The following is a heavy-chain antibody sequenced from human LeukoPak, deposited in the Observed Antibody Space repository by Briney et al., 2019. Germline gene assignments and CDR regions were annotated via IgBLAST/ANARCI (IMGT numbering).Heavy chain of an antibody. Sequence: KASETLSLTCAVYGGSFSGYYWSWTRQPPGKGLEWIGEINHSGGTNYNPSLKSRVTISLDTSKNHFSLKLTSVTAADTAVYYCASDDYGDLVNAFDIWGQGTMVTVSS. CDR1: GGSFSGYY. CDR3: ASDDYGDLVNAFDI. V-gene: IGHV4-34*01. CDR2: INHSGGT. J-gene: IGHJ3*02. D-gene: IGHD4-17*01.